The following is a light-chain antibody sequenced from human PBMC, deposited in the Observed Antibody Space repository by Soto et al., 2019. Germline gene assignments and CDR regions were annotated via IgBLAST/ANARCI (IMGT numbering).Light chain of an antibody. CDR1: TSNIGAGYD. J-gene: IGLJ1*01. CDR3: SSYAGSNNFV. Sequence: QSVLTQPPSVSGAPGQRVTISCTGSTSNIGAGYDVHWYQQLPGTAPKLLIYANSNRPSGVPDRVSASKSGNTASLTVSGLRAEDEADYYCSSYAGSNNFVFGSGTKLTVL. V-gene: IGLV1-40*01. CDR2: ANS.